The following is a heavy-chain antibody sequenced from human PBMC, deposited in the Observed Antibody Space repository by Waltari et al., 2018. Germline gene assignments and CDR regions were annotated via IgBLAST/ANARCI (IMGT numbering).Heavy chain of an antibody. CDR2: LYNDGTT. V-gene: IGHV3-23*03. CDR1: GVTFSSYA. CDR3: AESRAAAGLDS. Sequence: EVQLLESGGGLVQPGGSLRLSCSGVTFSSYAMSWVRQAPGMGLEWVSVLYNDGTTYYGDSVEGRFTISRDHSDNTLHLQRSSLRAEDTSVYYCAESRAAAGLDSWGQGTLVTVSS. D-gene: IGHD6-13*01. J-gene: IGHJ4*02.